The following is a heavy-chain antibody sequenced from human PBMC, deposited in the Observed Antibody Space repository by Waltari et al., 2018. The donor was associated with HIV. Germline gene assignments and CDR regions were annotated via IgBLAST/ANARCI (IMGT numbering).Heavy chain of an antibody. CDR1: GFTFSSYS. D-gene: IGHD6-19*01. V-gene: IGHV3-48*01. J-gene: IGHJ4*02. Sequence: EVQLVESGGGLVQPGGSLRLSCAASGFTFSSYSMNWVRQAPGKGLEWISYISISRTIYYADSGKGRFTVSRDNSKNTLYLQMNSLRAEDTAVYYCARGGAGIAVAATYYWGQGILVTVSS. CDR2: ISISRTI. CDR3: ARGGAGIAVAATYY.